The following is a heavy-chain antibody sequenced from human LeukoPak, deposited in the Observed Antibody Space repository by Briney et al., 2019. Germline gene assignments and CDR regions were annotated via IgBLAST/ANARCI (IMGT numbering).Heavy chain of an antibody. D-gene: IGHD1-26*01. CDR1: GFMFSNYN. J-gene: IGHJ4*02. Sequence: GGSLRLSCAASGFMFSNYNMNWVRQAPGKGLEWVSSISSSSSYIYYADAVKGRFTISRDNAKNSLYLQMNSLRAEDTAVYYCARGLAGGLLFDYWGQGTLVTVSS. V-gene: IGHV3-21*01. CDR3: ARGLAGGLLFDY. CDR2: ISSSSSYI.